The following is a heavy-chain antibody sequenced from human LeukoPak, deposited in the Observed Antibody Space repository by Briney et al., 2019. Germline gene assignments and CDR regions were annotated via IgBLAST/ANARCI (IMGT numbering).Heavy chain of an antibody. V-gene: IGHV4-59*01. CDR3: ARARYVNSFYAFDI. Sequence: SETLSLTCTVSGGSISGDHWNWIRQPPGKGLEWIGYIYYSGNTNYNPSLKSRVTISVDTSKNQFFLKLSSVTAADTAVYYCARARYVNSFYAFDIWGQGTLVTVSS. CDR2: IYYSGNT. D-gene: IGHD3-9*01. CDR1: GGSISGDH. J-gene: IGHJ3*02.